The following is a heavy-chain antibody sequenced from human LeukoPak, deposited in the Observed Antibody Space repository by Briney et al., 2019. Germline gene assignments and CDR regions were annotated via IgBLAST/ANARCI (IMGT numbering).Heavy chain of an antibody. CDR1: GGSISSYY. Sequence: SETLSLTCTVSGGSISSYYWSWIRQPAGKGLEWIGRIYTSGSTNYNPSLKSRVTMSVDTSKNQFSLKLSSVTAADTAVYYCARESRGTMIVSVRAFDIWGQGTMVTVSS. V-gene: IGHV4-4*07. D-gene: IGHD3-22*01. J-gene: IGHJ3*02. CDR2: IYTSGST. CDR3: ARESRGTMIVSVRAFDI.